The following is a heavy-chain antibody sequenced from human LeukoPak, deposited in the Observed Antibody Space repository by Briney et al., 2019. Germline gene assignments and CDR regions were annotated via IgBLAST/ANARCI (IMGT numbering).Heavy chain of an antibody. V-gene: IGHV4-59*08. CDR1: GGSISSSY. CDR2: ISYSGNT. J-gene: IGHJ4*02. D-gene: IGHD4-17*01. Sequence: SETLSLTCSVSGGSISSSYWSWIRQPPGKGLEWIGYISYSGNTNYIPSLRSRVTISLDTSKSQISLRLSSVTAADTAVYYCARLKTVLLQDTWAYYIDYWGPGTLVAVSS. CDR3: ARLKTVLLQDTWAYYIDY.